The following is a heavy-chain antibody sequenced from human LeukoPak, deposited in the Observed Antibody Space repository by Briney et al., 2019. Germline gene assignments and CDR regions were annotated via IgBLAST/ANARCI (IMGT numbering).Heavy chain of an antibody. CDR1: GFTFSSCA. J-gene: IGHJ5*02. CDR3: ATGRPITMIVVYFT. Sequence: PGGSLRLSCAASGFTFSSCAMSWVRQAPGKGLEWVSAISGSGGSTYYADSVKGRFTISRDNSKNTLYLQMNSLRAEDTAVYYCATGRPITMIVVYFTWGQGTLVTVSS. V-gene: IGHV3-23*01. CDR2: ISGSGGST. D-gene: IGHD3-22*01.